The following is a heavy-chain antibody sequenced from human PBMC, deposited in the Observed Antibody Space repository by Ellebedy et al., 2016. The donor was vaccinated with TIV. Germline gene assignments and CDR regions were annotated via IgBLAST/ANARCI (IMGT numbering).Heavy chain of an antibody. V-gene: IGHV3-15*07. Sequence: GGSLRLXXAASGFSFSYASMNWVRQAPGKGLEWVGLIKSHTDGGATDYAAPVEGRFTISRDDSKSTLYLQMNSLKTEDTAVYYCTTAVVLAYYSFHYGMDVWGQGTTVNVSS. CDR3: TTAVVLAYYSFHYGMDV. D-gene: IGHD4/OR15-4a*01. CDR1: GFSFSYAS. CDR2: IKSHTDGGAT. J-gene: IGHJ6*02.